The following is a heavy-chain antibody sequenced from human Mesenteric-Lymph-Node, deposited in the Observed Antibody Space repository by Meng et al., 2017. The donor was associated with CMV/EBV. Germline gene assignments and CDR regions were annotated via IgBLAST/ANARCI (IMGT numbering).Heavy chain of an antibody. D-gene: IGHD3-22*01. CDR3: ARAGQYYYDRSGFYYEGWALDY. CDR2: TYYRSKWYN. CDR1: GDSVSSNSAA. J-gene: IGHJ4*02. V-gene: IGHV6-1*01. Sequence: SETLSLTCAISGDSVSSNSAAWNWIRQSPSRGLEWLGRTYYRSKWYNDYAVSVKSRITINPDTPKNPFSLQLNSVTPEDTAVYFCARAGQYYYDRSGFYYEGWALDYWGQGSLVTVSS.